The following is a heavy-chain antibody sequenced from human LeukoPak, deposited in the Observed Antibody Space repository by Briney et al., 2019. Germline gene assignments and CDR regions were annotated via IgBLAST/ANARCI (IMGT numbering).Heavy chain of an antibody. J-gene: IGHJ4*02. CDR3: ARDFRGGYDFWSGYYTPYYFDY. V-gene: IGHV4-39*07. Sequence: SETLSLTCTASGGSISSSSYYWGWIRQPPGKGLEWIGSIYYSGSTYYNPSLKSRVPISVDTSKNHFSLKLSAVTAADTAVYYCARDFRGGYDFWSGYYTPYYFDYWGQGTLVTVSP. CDR1: GGSISSSSYY. CDR2: IYYSGST. D-gene: IGHD3-3*01.